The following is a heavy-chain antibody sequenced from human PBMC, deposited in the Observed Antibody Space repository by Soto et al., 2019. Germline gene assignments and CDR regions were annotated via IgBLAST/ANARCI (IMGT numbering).Heavy chain of an antibody. CDR2: LHSGGDT. V-gene: IGHV3-53*04. D-gene: IGHD3-10*01. Sequence: EVQLVESGGGLVQPGGSLRLSCAASGIPVSSNYMTWVRQAPGKGLEWVSVLHSGGDTYYANSVKGRFTISRHDSTNTLFLQMNSLTPEDTAVYYCARDGPYDYASRMDVWGQGPTVTVSS. J-gene: IGHJ6*02. CDR1: GIPVSSNY. CDR3: ARDGPYDYASRMDV.